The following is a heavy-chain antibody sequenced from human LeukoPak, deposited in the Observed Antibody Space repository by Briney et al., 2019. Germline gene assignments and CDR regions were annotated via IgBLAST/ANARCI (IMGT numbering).Heavy chain of an antibody. V-gene: IGHV3-21*01. CDR3: ARWPYSSSYYFDY. CDR2: ITSGTTYI. D-gene: IGHD6-6*01. CDR1: GLSFSSDS. Sequence: GGSLRLSCVVSGLSFSSDSMNWVRQAPEKGLEWVSSITSGTTYIYYADSVRGRFTLSRDNAKNSLYLQMNSLRAEDTAVYYCARWPYSSSYYFDYWGQGTLVTVSS. J-gene: IGHJ4*02.